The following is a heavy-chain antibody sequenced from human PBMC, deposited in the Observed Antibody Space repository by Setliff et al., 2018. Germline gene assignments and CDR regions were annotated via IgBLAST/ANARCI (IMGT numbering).Heavy chain of an antibody. CDR1: GFTFSEYN. Sequence: PGGSLRLSCAASGFTFSEYNMNWVRQAPGKGPEWVSYIGHNSRTIHYADPVQGRFTVSRDNAKNSLYLQMDSLRVEDTAVYYCARGYCGDCYSMDVWGKGTTVTVSS. CDR3: ARGYCGDCYSMDV. J-gene: IGHJ6*03. V-gene: IGHV3-48*01. D-gene: IGHD3-10*01. CDR2: IGHNSRTI.